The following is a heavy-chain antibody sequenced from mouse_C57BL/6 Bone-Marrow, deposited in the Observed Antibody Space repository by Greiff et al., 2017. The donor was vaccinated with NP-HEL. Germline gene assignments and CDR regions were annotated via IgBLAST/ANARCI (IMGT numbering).Heavy chain of an antibody. Sequence: EVQVVESGGGLVQPGGSLKLSCAASGFTFSDYYMYWVRQTPGKRLEWVAYISNGGGSTYYPDTVKGRFTISRDNATNTLYLQMSRLKSEDTAMYYSSRYDEYGFAYWGQGTTLTVSA. CDR2: ISNGGGST. CDR3: SRYDEYGFAY. CDR1: GFTFSDYY. J-gene: IGHJ2*01. V-gene: IGHV5-12*01. D-gene: IGHD5-1*01.